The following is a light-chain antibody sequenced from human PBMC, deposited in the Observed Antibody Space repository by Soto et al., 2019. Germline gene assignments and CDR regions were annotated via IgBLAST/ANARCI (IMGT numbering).Light chain of an antibody. CDR1: QSISSW. Sequence: DIQMTQSPSTLSASVGDRVTITCRASQSISSWLAWYQQKPGKAPKLLIYDASSWESGVPSRFSGSGSGTEFTLTISSLQPDYFATYYCQQYNSYWTFGQGTKVEIK. CDR3: QQYNSYWT. J-gene: IGKJ1*01. CDR2: DAS. V-gene: IGKV1-5*01.